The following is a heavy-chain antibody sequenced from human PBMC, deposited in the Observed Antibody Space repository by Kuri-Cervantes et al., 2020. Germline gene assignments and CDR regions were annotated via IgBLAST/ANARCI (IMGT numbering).Heavy chain of an antibody. J-gene: IGHJ3*02. CDR1: GFTFSNYD. CDR3: ARAVDTITDAFDI. Sequence: LSLTCVASGFTFSNYDMHWVRQPTGKGLEWVSAIDTAGDTFYLGSVQGRFTIPRENAKNSLFLQMNSLRAGDTAVYYCARAVDTITDAFDIWGQGTMVTVSS. D-gene: IGHD5-24*01. CDR2: IDTAGDT. V-gene: IGHV3-13*01.